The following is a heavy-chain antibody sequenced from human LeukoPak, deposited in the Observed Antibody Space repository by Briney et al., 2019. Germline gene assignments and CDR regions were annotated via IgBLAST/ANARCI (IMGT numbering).Heavy chain of an antibody. CDR1: GFTFSSYE. CDR3: AKDRAYSSSWPYYFDY. CDR2: IRYDGSNK. D-gene: IGHD6-13*01. J-gene: IGHJ4*02. Sequence: QSGGSLRLSCAASGFTFSSYEMNWVRQAPGKGLEGVAFIRYDGSNKYYADSVKGRFTISRDNSKNTLYLQMNSLRAEDTAVYYCAKDRAYSSSWPYYFDYWGQGTLVTVSS. V-gene: IGHV3-30*02.